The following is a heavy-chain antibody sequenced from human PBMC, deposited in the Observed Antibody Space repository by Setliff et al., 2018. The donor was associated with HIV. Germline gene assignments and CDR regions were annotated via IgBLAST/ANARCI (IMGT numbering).Heavy chain of an antibody. J-gene: IGHJ5*02. Sequence: SETLSLTCIVSGDSVTTYYWSWIRQSPAKGLEWIGYINSSGSTKYNPSLKSRVTISIDTSKSQFSLRLNSVTAADTAVYYCARGGVGAALVWFDPWGQGTLVTVSS. CDR3: ARGGVGAALVWFDP. CDR1: GDSVTTYY. CDR2: INSSGST. D-gene: IGHD1-26*01. V-gene: IGHV4-59*02.